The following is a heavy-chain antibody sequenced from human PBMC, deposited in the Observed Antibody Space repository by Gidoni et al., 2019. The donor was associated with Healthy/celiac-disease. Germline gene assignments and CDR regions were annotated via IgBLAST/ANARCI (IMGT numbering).Heavy chain of an antibody. D-gene: IGHD3-16*01. CDR2: ISWDGGST. J-gene: IGHJ4*02. Sequence: GVRQAPGKGLEWVSLISWDGGSTYYADSVKGRFTISRDNSKNSLYLQMNSLRAEDTALYYCAKDMGRIGGGLDFDYWGQGTLVTVSS. CDR3: AKDMGRIGGGLDFDY. V-gene: IGHV3-43D*04.